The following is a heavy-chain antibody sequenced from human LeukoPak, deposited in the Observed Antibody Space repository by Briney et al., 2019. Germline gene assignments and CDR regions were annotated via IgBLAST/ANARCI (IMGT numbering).Heavy chain of an antibody. J-gene: IGHJ5*02. CDR1: GGSISSYY. D-gene: IGHD2-2*02. CDR3: ATTRYCSSTSCYTRANWFDP. V-gene: IGHV4-34*01. Sequence: KPSETLSLTCTVSGGSISSYYWSWIRQPPGKGLEWIGEINHSGSTNYNPSLKSRVTISVDTSKNQFSLKLSSVTAADTAVYYCATTRYCSSTSCYTRANWFDPWGQGTLVTVSS. CDR2: INHSGST.